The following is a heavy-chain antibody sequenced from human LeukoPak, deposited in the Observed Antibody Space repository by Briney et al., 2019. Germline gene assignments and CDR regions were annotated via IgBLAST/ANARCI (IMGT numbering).Heavy chain of an antibody. D-gene: IGHD4-17*01. J-gene: IGHJ4*02. V-gene: IGHV4-31*03. Sequence: SQTLSLTCTVSGGSISSGGYYWSWIRQHPGKGLEWIGYIYYSGSTYYNPSLKSRVTISVDTSKNQFSLKLSSVTAADTAVYYCARDLGTVTTPFYYFDYWGQGTLVTVSS. CDR2: IYYSGST. CDR1: GGSISSGGYY. CDR3: ARDLGTVTTPFYYFDY.